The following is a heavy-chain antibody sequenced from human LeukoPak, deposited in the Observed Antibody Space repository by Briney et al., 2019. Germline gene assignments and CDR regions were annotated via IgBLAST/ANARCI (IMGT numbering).Heavy chain of an antibody. V-gene: IGHV3-23*01. Sequence: QSGGSLRLSCAASGFTLSSYAMSWVRQPPGKGREWVAAISGSSGTTYYADYVKGRFTISRDNSKKMLYLQMSGLRPEDTALYYCAGVWGPSSAWPWAFEYWGQGTLVTVSS. CDR3: AGVWGPSSAWPWAFEY. CDR1: GFTLSSYA. CDR2: ISGSSGTT. J-gene: IGHJ4*02. D-gene: IGHD6-13*01.